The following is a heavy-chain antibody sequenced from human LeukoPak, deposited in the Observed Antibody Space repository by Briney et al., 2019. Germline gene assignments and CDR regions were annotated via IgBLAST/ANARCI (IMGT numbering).Heavy chain of an antibody. D-gene: IGHD3-3*01. V-gene: IGHV3-30*04. CDR3: ARSARDYDFWQHLYYYYMDV. J-gene: IGHJ6*03. CDR2: ISYDGSNK. Sequence: GSLRLSCAASGFTFSSYAMHWVRQAPGKGLEWVAVISYDGSNKYYADSVKGRFTISRDNSKNTLYLQMNSLRAEDTAVYYCARSARDYDFWQHLYYYYMDVWGKGTTVTVSS. CDR1: GFTFSSYA.